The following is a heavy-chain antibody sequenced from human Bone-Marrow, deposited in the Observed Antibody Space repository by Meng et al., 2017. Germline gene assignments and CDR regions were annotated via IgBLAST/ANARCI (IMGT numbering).Heavy chain of an antibody. Sequence: QVQLQESGPGLGKPSGPLSLTCAVSGASISSSHWWGWVRQPPGKGLEWIGEIYHDGSTNYTPSLKSRVTISVDKSKNQFSLKLSSVTAADTAVYYCARAAYDIWSGYAPWGQGSLVTVSS. CDR1: GASISSSHW. CDR2: IYHDGST. D-gene: IGHD3-3*01. J-gene: IGHJ5*02. CDR3: ARAAYDIWSGYAP. V-gene: IGHV4-4*02.